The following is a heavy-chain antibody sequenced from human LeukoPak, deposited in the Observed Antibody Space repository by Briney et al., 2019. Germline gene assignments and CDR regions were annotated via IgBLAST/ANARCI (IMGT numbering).Heavy chain of an antibody. J-gene: IGHJ6*03. V-gene: IGHV3-21*01. CDR1: RFTLCIYS. CDR3: ARDGYSYPEIYYYYMDV. D-gene: IGHD5-18*01. Sequence: VGSPRLSCAPSRFTLCIYSMNCVPQAPGEGVEWVSSITSSRSYIYYADSVEGRFTISRDNAKTSLYLQMNSLRADDTAVYYCARDGYSYPEIYYYYMDVWGKGTTVTVSS. CDR2: ITSSRSYI.